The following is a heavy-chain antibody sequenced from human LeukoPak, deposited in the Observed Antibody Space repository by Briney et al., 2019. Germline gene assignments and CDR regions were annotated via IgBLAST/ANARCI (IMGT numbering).Heavy chain of an antibody. CDR1: GYTFTSYG. CDR2: LSAYNGNT. J-gene: IGHJ6*02. D-gene: IGHD5-12*01. Sequence: ASVKVSCKASGYTFTSYGISWVRQAPGQGLEWMGWLSAYNGNTNYAQKLQGRVTMTTDTSTSTAYMELRSLRSDDTAVYYCARDRLEYSGFSHLGYYYYGMDVWGQGTTVTVSS. CDR3: ARDRLEYSGFSHLGYYYYGMDV. V-gene: IGHV1-18*01.